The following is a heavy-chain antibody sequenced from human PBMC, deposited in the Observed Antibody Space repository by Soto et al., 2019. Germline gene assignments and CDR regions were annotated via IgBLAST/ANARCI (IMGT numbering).Heavy chain of an antibody. CDR2: IHPSGDT. J-gene: IGHJ1*01. D-gene: IGHD2-8*01. CDR1: GYKFTTYF. V-gene: IGHV1-46*01. CDR3: VRGYCTTTSCSGDFQH. Sequence: ASVKVSCKASGYKFTTYFIHWVRQAPGQGLEWMGMIHPSGDTGYGQKFRGRVTMTIDTSTTTACMELRNLTSEDTAIYFSVRGYCTTTSCSGDFQHWGQGTLVTVSS.